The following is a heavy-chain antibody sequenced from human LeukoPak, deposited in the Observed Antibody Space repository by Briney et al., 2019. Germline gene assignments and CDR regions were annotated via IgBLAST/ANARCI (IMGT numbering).Heavy chain of an antibody. CDR1: GGTFTHYA. D-gene: IGHD6-6*01. Sequence: PEKVSCKASGGTFTHYAISWGRQAPGHGLEWMGRFITIFGTANYAQKFQGRVTITPDESTCTGYMRLSSLRSEDRAVYHCARSDYSTSSHMDVWGKGTTVTVSS. J-gene: IGHJ6*03. CDR3: ARSDYSTSSHMDV. CDR2: FITIFGTA. V-gene: IGHV1-69*13.